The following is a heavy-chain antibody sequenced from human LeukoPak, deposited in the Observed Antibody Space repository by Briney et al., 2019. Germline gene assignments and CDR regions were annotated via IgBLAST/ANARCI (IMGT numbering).Heavy chain of an antibody. Sequence: SETLSLTCAVYGGSFSGYYWSWIRQPPGKGLEWIGEIYHSGSTNYNPSLKSRVTISVDKSKNQFSLKLSSVTAADTAVYYCARGGDFPYLLDYWGQGTLVTVSS. V-gene: IGHV4-34*01. D-gene: IGHD2-21*02. CDR3: ARGGDFPYLLDY. CDR1: GGSFSGYY. CDR2: IYHSGST. J-gene: IGHJ4*02.